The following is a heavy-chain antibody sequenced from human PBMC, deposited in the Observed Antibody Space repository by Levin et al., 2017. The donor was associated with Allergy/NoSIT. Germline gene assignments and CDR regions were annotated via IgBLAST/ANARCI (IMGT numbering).Heavy chain of an antibody. D-gene: IGHD2-15*01. V-gene: IGHV4-34*01. CDR3: ASRGYCSGGTCYVAEYFQH. J-gene: IGHJ1*01. Sequence: ESLKISCAVYGGSFNNYYWSWIRQPPGKGLEWIGEINHSGSTNYNPSLKSRVTISVDTSKNQFSLNLSSATAADTAVYFCASRGYCSGGTCYVAEYFQHWGQGTLVTVSS. CDR2: INHSGST. CDR1: GGSFNNYY.